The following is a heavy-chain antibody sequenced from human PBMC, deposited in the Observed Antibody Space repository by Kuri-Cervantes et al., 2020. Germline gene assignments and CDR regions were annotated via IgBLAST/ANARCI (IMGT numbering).Heavy chain of an antibody. Sequence: LRLSCTVSGGSISSGGYYWSWIRQHPGKGLEWIGYIYYSGSTYYNPSLKSLVTISVDTSKNQFSLKLSSVTAADTAVYYCARGELNSRRAFDIWGQGTMVTVSS. D-gene: IGHD1-7*01. J-gene: IGHJ3*02. V-gene: IGHV4-31*01. CDR2: IYYSGST. CDR3: ARGELNSRRAFDI. CDR1: GGSISSGGYY.